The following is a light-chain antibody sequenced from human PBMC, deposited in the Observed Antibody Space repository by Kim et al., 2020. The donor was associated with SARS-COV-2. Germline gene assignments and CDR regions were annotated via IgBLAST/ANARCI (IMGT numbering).Light chain of an antibody. V-gene: IGLV7-43*01. CDR2: NTG. CDR3: LLYYDGSHLGV. CDR1: REAVTSGLY. Sequence: GTITLACASSREAVTSGLYANWCQQKPGQAPRSLIYNTGDRHSWTPARFSGSLRGDKAALTLSGVQTEDEADYYCLLYYDGSHLGVFGGGTQLTVL. J-gene: IGLJ2*01.